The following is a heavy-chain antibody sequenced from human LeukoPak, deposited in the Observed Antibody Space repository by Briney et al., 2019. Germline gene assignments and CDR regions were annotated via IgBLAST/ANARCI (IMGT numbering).Heavy chain of an antibody. V-gene: IGHV4-59*12. CDR1: GGSISSYY. D-gene: IGHD5-18*01. Sequence: PSETLSLTCTVSGGSISSYYWSWIRQPPGKGLEWIGYIYYSGSTNHNPSLKSRVTISVDTSKNQFSLKLSSVTAADTAVYYCAREYSYGWRYFDYWGQGTLVTVSS. J-gene: IGHJ4*02. CDR3: AREYSYGWRYFDY. CDR2: IYYSGST.